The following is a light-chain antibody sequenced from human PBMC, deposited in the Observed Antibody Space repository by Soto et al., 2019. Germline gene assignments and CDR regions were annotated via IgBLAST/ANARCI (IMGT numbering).Light chain of an antibody. J-gene: IGLJ1*01. V-gene: IGLV2-14*01. CDR3: ASYTSSGTDV. CDR2: EIS. CDR1: SSDVGYYNY. Sequence: QSALTQPASVSGSPGQSITISCTGSSSDVGYYNYVSWYQHHPGKAPKLLIFEISRRPSWTSSRFSGSRSGYTASLTISGLQAEDEADYYCASYTSSGTDVFGTGTKVTVL.